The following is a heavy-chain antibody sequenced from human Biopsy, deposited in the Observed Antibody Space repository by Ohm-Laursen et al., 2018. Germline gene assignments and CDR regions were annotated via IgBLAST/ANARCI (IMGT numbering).Heavy chain of an antibody. CDR2: IYPNSGDT. D-gene: IGHD3-3*01. CDR3: ARDLLEWSLPS. J-gene: IGHJ4*02. V-gene: IGHV1-2*02. Sequence: ASVKVSCKAFGDAFLGYYLYWVRQAPGQGLEWMGSIYPNSGDTDFAQKFQGRVSMTRDTSVSTAYLELSSLRSDDTAIYYCARDLLEWSLPSWGQGTLVTVSS. CDR1: GDAFLGYY.